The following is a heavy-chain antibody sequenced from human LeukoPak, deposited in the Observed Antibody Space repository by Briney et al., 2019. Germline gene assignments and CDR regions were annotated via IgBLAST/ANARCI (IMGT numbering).Heavy chain of an antibody. CDR3: ARNLEFVTTNDAMDL. CDR2: ISYAGSNK. Sequence: PGRSLRLSCPAPGFTFSTYAMHWVRQAPGRGRDWVAVISYAGSNKYYADSVKGRFTISRDNSKNTLYLQMNGLKPEDTAVYYCARNLEFVTTNDAMDLWGQGTTVTVSS. D-gene: IGHD4-17*01. J-gene: IGHJ6*02. CDR1: GFTFSTYA. V-gene: IGHV3-30*04.